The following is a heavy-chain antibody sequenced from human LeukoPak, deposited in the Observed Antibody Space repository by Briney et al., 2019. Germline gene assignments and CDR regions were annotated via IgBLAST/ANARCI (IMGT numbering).Heavy chain of an antibody. D-gene: IGHD2-15*01. CDR1: GYSFTSYS. CDR2: INPSGVT. V-gene: IGHV1-46*01. CDR3: ARDSVRRVVVAATRGELDY. J-gene: IGHJ4*02. Sequence: GASVKVSCKASGYSFTSYSMHWVRQAPGQGLEWMGIINPSGVTTYAQKFQGRVTMTRDTSTSTAYMELSSLRSEDTAVYYCARDSVRRVVVAATRGELDYWGQGTLVTVSS.